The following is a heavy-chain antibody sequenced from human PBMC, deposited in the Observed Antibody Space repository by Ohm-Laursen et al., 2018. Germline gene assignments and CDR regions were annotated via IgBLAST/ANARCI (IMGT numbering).Heavy chain of an antibody. CDR1: GYSISSGYF. Sequence: SQTLSLTCAVSGYSISSGYFWGWIRQAPGQGLEWIGSIYHPGSTYYNPSLKSRVTISVDTSKNQFSLKLSSVTAADTAVYYCARHQDYVPFDYWGQGTLVTVSS. D-gene: IGHD4-17*01. CDR3: ARHQDYVPFDY. J-gene: IGHJ4*02. CDR2: IYHPGST. V-gene: IGHV4-38-2*01.